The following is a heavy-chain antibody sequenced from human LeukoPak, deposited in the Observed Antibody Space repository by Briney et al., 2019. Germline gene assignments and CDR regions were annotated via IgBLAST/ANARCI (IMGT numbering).Heavy chain of an antibody. CDR3: TRESGVESYYYYYMDV. CDR1: GFTFSGSA. Sequence: PGGSLKLSCAASGFTFSGSAMHWVRQASGKGLEWVDRIRSKANSYATAYAASVKGRFTISRDDSKNTAYLQMNSLKTEDTAVYYCTRESGVESYYYYYMDVWGKGTTVTVSS. CDR2: IRSKANSYAT. J-gene: IGHJ6*03. V-gene: IGHV3-73*01. D-gene: IGHD1-26*01.